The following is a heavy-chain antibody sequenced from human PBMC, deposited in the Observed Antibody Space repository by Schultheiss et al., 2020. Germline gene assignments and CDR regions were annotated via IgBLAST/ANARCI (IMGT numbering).Heavy chain of an antibody. D-gene: IGHD5-12*01. J-gene: IGHJ6*02. V-gene: IGHV3-30*03. CDR3: ARDRAGWLRFMGMDV. CDR1: GFTFSSYG. CDR2: ISYDGSNK. Sequence: GGSLRLSCAASGFTFSSYGMHWVRQAPGKGLEWVAVISYDGSNKYYADSVKGRFTISRDNSKNTLYLQMNSLRAEDTAVYYCARDRAGWLRFMGMDVWGQGTTVTVSS.